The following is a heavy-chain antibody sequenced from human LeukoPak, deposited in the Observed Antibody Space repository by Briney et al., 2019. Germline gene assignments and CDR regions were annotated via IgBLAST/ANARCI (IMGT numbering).Heavy chain of an antibody. Sequence: PGRSLRLSCAASGFTFSSYAVHWVRQAPGKGLEWVAVISYDGSNKYYADSVKGRFTISRDNSKNTLYLQMNSLRAEDTAVYYCARGTVAGTNYYYYGMDVWGQGTTLTVSS. CDR1: GFTFSSYA. J-gene: IGHJ6*02. D-gene: IGHD6-19*01. CDR3: ARGTVAGTNYYYYGMDV. CDR2: ISYDGSNK. V-gene: IGHV3-30-3*01.